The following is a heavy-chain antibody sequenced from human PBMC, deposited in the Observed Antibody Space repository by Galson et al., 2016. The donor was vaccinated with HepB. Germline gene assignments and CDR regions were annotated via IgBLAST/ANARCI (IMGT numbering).Heavy chain of an antibody. V-gene: IGHV3-30*18. D-gene: IGHD1-26*01. CDR2: ISYDGSYI. CDR1: GFTFRSYG. Sequence: SLRLSCAASGFTFRSYGMHWVRQAPGKGLEWVTFISYDGSYIYYADSVTGRFTISRDNSKNTVYLQMESLRPEDTAVYYCAKDLVGATDYWGQGTLVTVSS. CDR3: AKDLVGATDY. J-gene: IGHJ4*02.